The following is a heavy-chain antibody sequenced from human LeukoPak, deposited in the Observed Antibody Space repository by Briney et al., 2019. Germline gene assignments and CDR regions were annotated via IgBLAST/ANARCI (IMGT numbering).Heavy chain of an antibody. CDR1: GGSFSGYY. Sequence: SETLSLTCAVYGGSFSGYYWSWIRQPPGKGLEWIGEINHSGGTNYNPSLKSRVTISVDTSKNQFSLKLSSVTAADTAVYYCASYDSSGYRYWGQGTLVTVSS. D-gene: IGHD3-22*01. CDR2: INHSGGT. CDR3: ASYDSSGYRY. J-gene: IGHJ4*02. V-gene: IGHV4-34*01.